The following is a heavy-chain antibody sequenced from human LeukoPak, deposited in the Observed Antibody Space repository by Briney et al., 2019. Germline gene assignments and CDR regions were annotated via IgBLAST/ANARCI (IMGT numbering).Heavy chain of an antibody. CDR1: GDSVSSISAA. V-gene: IGHV6-1*01. D-gene: IGHD2/OR15-2a*01. CDR3: ARDRNFGGPYNSIDY. J-gene: IGHJ4*02. Sequence: SQTLSLTCAISGDSVSSISAAWNWIRQSPSRGLEWLGRTYYRSKWYNAVSVKSRITINPDTSKNQVSLQLNSVTPEDTAVYYCARDRNFGGPYNSIDYWGQGTLVTVSS. CDR2: TYYRSKWY.